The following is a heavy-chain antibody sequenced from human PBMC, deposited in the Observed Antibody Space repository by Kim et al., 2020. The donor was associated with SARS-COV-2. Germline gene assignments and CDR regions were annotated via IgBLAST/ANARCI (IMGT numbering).Heavy chain of an antibody. J-gene: IGHJ4*01. V-gene: IGHV3-30*04. D-gene: IGHD3-22*01. CDR1: AFTFSDYA. CDR2: ISYDAINK. CDR3: ARDADDYYDSSGPLDY. Sequence: GGSLRLSCAVSAFTFSDYAMHWVRQAPGKGLEWVSVISYDAINKYYADSVKGRFTISRDNSKNTLYLQMNSLRTEDTAVYFCARDADDYYDSSGPLDYWG.